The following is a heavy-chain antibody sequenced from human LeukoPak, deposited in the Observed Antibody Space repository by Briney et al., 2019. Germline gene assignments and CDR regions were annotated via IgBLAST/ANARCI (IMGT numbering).Heavy chain of an antibody. J-gene: IGHJ5*02. Sequence: PSETLSLTCTVSGGSISSYYWSWIRQPPGKGLEWIGYIYYTGSTKYNPSLKSRVTISVDTSKNQLHLNLTSVTAADTAIYYCARDLGRSSSWSKYSWFDPWGQGTLVTVSS. V-gene: IGHV4-59*01. CDR1: GGSISSYY. D-gene: IGHD6-13*01. CDR2: IYYTGST. CDR3: ARDLGRSSSWSKYSWFDP.